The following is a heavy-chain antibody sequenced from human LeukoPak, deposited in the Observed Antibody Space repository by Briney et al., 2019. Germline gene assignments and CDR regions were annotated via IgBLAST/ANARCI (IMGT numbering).Heavy chain of an antibody. V-gene: IGHV5-51*01. CDR2: IYPGDSDA. CDR1: GYSFASYW. J-gene: IGHJ4*02. D-gene: IGHD1-20*01. CDR3: ARPAYNWGPPYY. Sequence: GESLKISCKGSGYSFASYWIGWVRQMPGKGLEWMGIIYPGDSDARYSPSFQGQVIISADTSINTAYLQWSSLRASDTAIYYCARPAYNWGPPYYWGQGTLVTVSS.